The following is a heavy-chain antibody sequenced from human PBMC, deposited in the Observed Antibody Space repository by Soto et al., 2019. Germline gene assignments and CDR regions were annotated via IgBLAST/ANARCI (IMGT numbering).Heavy chain of an antibody. J-gene: IGHJ1*01. Sequence: ASVTVSCKVSGYALTEVSMHWVRQAPGKGLAWMGSFDPEDGETIYSQNFQGRVTMTEDKSTDTAYMELSDLRSEDTAFYYCATGVTATGTSFAHWGRGTLVTVS. CDR2: FDPEDGET. V-gene: IGHV1-24*01. CDR1: GYALTEVS. CDR3: ATGVTATGTSFAH. D-gene: IGHD1-7*01.